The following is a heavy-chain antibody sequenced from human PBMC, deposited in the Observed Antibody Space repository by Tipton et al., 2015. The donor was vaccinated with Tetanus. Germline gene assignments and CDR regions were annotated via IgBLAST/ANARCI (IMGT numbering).Heavy chain of an antibody. V-gene: IGHV3-48*02. CDR3: ARSVEYGFDS. CDR2: MTSDTRTI. J-gene: IGHJ4*02. Sequence: SLRLSCAASGFPFSRFSMNWVRQAPGKGLEWVPYMTSDTRTIYYADSVRGRFTISRDNARSSLYLQMNSLRDEDTALYYCARSVEYGFDSWGQGTLISVSS. CDR1: GFPFSRFS. D-gene: IGHD2/OR15-2a*01.